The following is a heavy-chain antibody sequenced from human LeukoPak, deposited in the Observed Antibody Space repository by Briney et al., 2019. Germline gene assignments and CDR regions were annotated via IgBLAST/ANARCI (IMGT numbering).Heavy chain of an antibody. J-gene: IGHJ6*03. CDR1: GFTFSSYE. D-gene: IGHD6-13*01. CDR3: ARFSSWYKRYMDV. Sequence: GGSLRLSCADSGFTFSSYEMNWVRQAPGKGLEWVSYISSSGSTIYYADSEKGRFTISRDNAKNSLYLQMNSLRAEDTAVYYCARFSSWYKRYMDVWGKGTTVTISS. CDR2: ISSSGSTI. V-gene: IGHV3-48*03.